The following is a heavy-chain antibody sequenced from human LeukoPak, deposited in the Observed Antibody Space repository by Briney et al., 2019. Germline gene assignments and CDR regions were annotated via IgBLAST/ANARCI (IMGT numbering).Heavy chain of an antibody. D-gene: IGHD1-1*01. CDR3: ARDTTGDAGGVFDS. CDR2: INSDGRSI. CDR1: GFNFNDYW. V-gene: IGHV3-74*01. Sequence: GGSLRLSCAASGFNFNDYWMHWVRQGPGKGLVWVSRINSDGRSIDYEDSVKGRFTISRDNARNSLYLQMNSLRAEDTAVYYCARDTTGDAGGVFDSWGQGTLVTVSS. J-gene: IGHJ4*02.